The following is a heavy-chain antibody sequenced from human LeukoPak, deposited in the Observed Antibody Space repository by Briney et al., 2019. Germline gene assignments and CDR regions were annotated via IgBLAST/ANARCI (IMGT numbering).Heavy chain of an antibody. V-gene: IGHV1-2*02. CDR3: ARVGYQAYWYFDL. D-gene: IGHD2-15*01. J-gene: IGHJ2*01. CDR2: INPNSGGT. Sequence: ASVKVSCKASGYTFTGYYMHWVRQAPGQGLEWMGWINPNSGGTNYAQKFQGRVTMTRDMSTSTVYMELSSLRSEDTAVYYCARVGYQAYWYFDLWGRGTLVTVSS. CDR1: GYTFTGYY.